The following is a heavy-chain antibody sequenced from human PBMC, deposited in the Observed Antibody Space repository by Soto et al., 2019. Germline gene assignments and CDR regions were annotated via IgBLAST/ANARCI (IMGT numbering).Heavy chain of an antibody. J-gene: IGHJ4*02. D-gene: IGHD3-22*01. CDR2: ISYDGSNK. CDR1: GFTFSSYA. Sequence: GGSLRLSCAASGFTFSSYAMHWVRQAPGKGLEWVAVISYDGSNKYYADSVKGRFTISRDNSKNTLYLQMNSLRAEDTAVYYCARGVITMIVDFDYWGQGTLVTVSS. V-gene: IGHV3-30-3*01. CDR3: ARGVITMIVDFDY.